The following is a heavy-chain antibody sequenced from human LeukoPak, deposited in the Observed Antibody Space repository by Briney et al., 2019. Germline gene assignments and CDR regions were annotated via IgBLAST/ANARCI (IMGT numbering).Heavy chain of an antibody. V-gene: IGHV4-61*01. CDR3: ARDFRGNYGSRGMDV. CDR2: IYYSGST. Sequence: PSETLSLTCTVSGGSISSSSYYWGWIRQPPGKGLEWIGYIYYSGSTNYNPSLKSRVTMSIDTSKNQFSLKLSSVTAADTAVYYCARDFRGNYGSRGMDVWGQGTTVTVSS. J-gene: IGHJ6*02. D-gene: IGHD3-16*01. CDR1: GGSISSSSYY.